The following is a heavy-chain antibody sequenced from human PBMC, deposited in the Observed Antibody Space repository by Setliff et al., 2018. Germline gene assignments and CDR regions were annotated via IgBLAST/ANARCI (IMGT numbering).Heavy chain of an antibody. CDR2: IHQDGSER. Sequence: GSLRLSCAASGFTFGSYWMTWVRQAPEKGLEWVANIHQDGSERHYVDSVKGRFTISRDNAKNSLFLQMNSLRAEDTAVYYCARPGGGWRSFDIWGQGTVVTVSS. CDR3: ARPGGGWRSFDI. J-gene: IGHJ3*02. V-gene: IGHV3-7*01. CDR1: GFTFGSYW. D-gene: IGHD2-15*01.